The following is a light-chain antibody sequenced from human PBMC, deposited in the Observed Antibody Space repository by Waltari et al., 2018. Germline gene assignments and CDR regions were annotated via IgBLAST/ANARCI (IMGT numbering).Light chain of an antibody. CDR2: WAS. CDR1: ESVLYSANNKNH. V-gene: IGKV4-1*01. Sequence: DIVMTQSPESLAVSPGERATISCKTSESVLYSANNKNHLAWFQQKPGQPPRLLLYWASTRESGVPDRFIGSGSETDFTLTVTRLQAEDVAVYYCQQYYNTPLTFGGGTKVEVK. J-gene: IGKJ4*01. CDR3: QQYYNTPLT.